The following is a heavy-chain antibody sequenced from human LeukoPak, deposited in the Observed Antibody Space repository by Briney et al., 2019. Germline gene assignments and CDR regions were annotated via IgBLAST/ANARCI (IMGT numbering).Heavy chain of an antibody. D-gene: IGHD6-13*01. V-gene: IGHV1-3*02. J-gene: IGHJ5*02. Sequence: GASVKVSCKASGYTFTSYAMHWVRQAPGQRLEWMGWSNAGNGNTKYSQEFQGRVTITADESTSTAYMELSSLRSEDTAVYYCARGTAGEIFYSSSFDWFDPWGQGTLVTVSS. CDR3: ARGTAGEIFYSSSFDWFDP. CDR1: GYTFTSYA. CDR2: SNAGNGNT.